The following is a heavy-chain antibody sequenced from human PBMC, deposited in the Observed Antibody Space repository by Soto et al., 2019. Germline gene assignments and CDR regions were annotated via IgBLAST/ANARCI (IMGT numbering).Heavy chain of an antibody. D-gene: IGHD2-15*01. J-gene: IGHJ6*02. V-gene: IGHV2-5*02. CDR3: AYLACSGGSCYWFSYSGMDV. CDR1: GFSLSTSGVG. Sequence: QITLKESGPTLVKPTQTLTLTCTFSGFSLSTSGVGVAWIRQPPGKALEWLALIYWDDDKRYRPSLETRLTIANDLYKNQVVLTMTNMDSVDTATYYCAYLACSGGSCYWFSYSGMDVWGQGTTVTVSS. CDR2: IYWDDDK.